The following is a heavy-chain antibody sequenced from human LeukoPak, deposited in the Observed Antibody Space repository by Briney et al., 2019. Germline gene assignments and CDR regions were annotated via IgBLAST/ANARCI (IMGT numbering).Heavy chain of an antibody. CDR2: IYPGDSDT. J-gene: IGHJ3*02. CDR1: GYSFTSYW. CDR3: ARQPAAAGNMGAFDI. V-gene: IGHV5-51*01. D-gene: IGHD6-13*01. Sequence: GESLKISCEGSGYSFTSYWIGWVRQMPGKGLEWMGIIYPGDSDTRYSPSFQDQVTISADKSISTAYLQWSSLKASDTAMYYCARQPAAAGNMGAFDIWGQGTMVTVSS.